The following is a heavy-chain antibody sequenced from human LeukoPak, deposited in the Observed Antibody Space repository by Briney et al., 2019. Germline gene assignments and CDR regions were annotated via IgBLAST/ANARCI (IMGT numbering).Heavy chain of an antibody. J-gene: IGHJ4*02. CDR3: ARDFYYDSSGYYYEASDY. V-gene: IGHV3-30-3*01. CDR2: ISYDGSNK. Sequence: GGSLRLSCAASGFTFSSYAMHWVRQAPGKGLEWVAAISYDGSNKYYADSVKGRFTISRDNSKNTLYLQMNSLRAEDTAVYYCARDFYYDSSGYYYEASDYWGQGTLVTVSS. D-gene: IGHD3-22*01. CDR1: GFTFSSYA.